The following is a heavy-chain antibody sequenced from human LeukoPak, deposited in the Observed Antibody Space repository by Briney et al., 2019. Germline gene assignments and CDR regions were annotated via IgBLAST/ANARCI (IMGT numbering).Heavy chain of an antibody. Sequence: GGSLRLSCAASGFAFSDYSMNWVRQAPGKGLEWVSYISSSDNTIHYADSVKGRFTISRDNAKNSLYLQMNSLRDEDTAVYYCARARDGSYDYWGQGTLVTVSS. D-gene: IGHD1-26*01. CDR1: GFAFSDYS. CDR2: ISSSDNTI. V-gene: IGHV3-48*02. J-gene: IGHJ4*02. CDR3: ARARDGSYDY.